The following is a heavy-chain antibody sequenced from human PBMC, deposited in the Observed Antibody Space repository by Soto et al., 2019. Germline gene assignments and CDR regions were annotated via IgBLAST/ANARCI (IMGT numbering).Heavy chain of an antibody. CDR1: GFTFTNNA. J-gene: IGHJ4*02. V-gene: IGHV3-23*01. Sequence: EVQLLESGGGLVQPGGSLRLSCAASGFTFTNNAMSWVRQAPGKGLEWVSSISASGGSTYYSDSVKGRFTISIDTSKNTLYLQMNSLRAEDTAVYYCAKDASVVVSAISDWGQGTLVTVSS. D-gene: IGHD2-21*02. CDR3: AKDASVVVSAISD. CDR2: ISASGGST.